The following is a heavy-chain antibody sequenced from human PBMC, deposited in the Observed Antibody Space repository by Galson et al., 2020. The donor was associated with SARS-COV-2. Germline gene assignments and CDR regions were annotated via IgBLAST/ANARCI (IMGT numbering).Heavy chain of an antibody. D-gene: IGHD6-19*01. CDR1: GGSISSYY. Sequence: SETLSLTCTVSGGSISSYYWSWIRQPAGKGLEWIGRIYTSGSTNYNPSLKSRVTMSVDTSKNQFSLKLSSVTAADTAVYYCAREGEGGGHSSGWPRLYYYGMDVWGQGTTVTVSS. CDR3: AREGEGGGHSSGWPRLYYYGMDV. CDR2: IYTSGST. V-gene: IGHV4-4*07. J-gene: IGHJ6*02.